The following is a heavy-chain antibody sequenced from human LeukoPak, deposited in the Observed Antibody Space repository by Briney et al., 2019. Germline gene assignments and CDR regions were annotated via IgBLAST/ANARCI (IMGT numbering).Heavy chain of an antibody. Sequence: GASVKVSCKASGGTFSSYAISWVRQAPGQGLEWMGRIIPILGIANYAQKFQGRVTITADKSTSTAYMELSSLRSEDTAVYYCARTSRDGYNYGGGAFDIWGQGTMVTVSS. D-gene: IGHD5-24*01. CDR1: GGTFSSYA. CDR2: IIPILGIA. CDR3: ARTSRDGYNYGGGAFDI. V-gene: IGHV1-69*04. J-gene: IGHJ3*02.